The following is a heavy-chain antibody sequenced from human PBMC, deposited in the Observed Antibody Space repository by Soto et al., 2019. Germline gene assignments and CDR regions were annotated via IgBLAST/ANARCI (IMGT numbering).Heavy chain of an antibody. CDR2: IKSKTDGGTT. CDR3: TGTILTGYHKTHLGDY. CDR1: GFTFSNAW. J-gene: IGHJ4*02. V-gene: IGHV3-15*01. D-gene: IGHD3-9*01. Sequence: GESLKISCAASGFTFSNAWMSWVRQAPGKGLEWVGRIKSKTDGGTTDYAAPVKGRFTISRDDSKNTLYLQMNSLKTEDTAVYYCTGTILTGYHKTHLGDYWGQGTLVTVSS.